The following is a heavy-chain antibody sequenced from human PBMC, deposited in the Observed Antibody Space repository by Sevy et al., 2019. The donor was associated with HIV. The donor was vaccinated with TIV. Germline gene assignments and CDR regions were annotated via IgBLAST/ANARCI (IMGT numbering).Heavy chain of an antibody. D-gene: IGHD1-26*01. V-gene: IGHV3-53*01. CDR2: IYSGGNT. CDR1: DFSVSSNY. J-gene: IGHJ3*01. CDR3: ARALFTGTYSTGAFDL. Sequence: GGSLRLSCAASDFSVSSNYMSWVRQAPGKGLEWVSIIYSGGNTYYPDSVKGRFIIYRDSSKNTLYLQMDSLRAGDTAVYYCARALFTGTYSTGAFDLWGQGTVVTVSS.